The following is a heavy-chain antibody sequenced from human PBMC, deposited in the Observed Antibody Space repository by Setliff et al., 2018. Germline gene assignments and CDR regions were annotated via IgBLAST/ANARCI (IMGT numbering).Heavy chain of an antibody. CDR3: ARHRDYGDYESYFDY. CDR1: GYSFSNFW. D-gene: IGHD4-17*01. J-gene: IGHJ4*02. V-gene: IGHV5-51*01. Sequence: GESLKISCQGSGYSFSNFWIGWVRQLPGKGLEWVGIIYPGDSHTRYSPSFQGQVTISADKSISTAYLQWSSLKASDTAMYYCARHRDYGDYESYFDYWGQGTLVTVSS. CDR2: IYPGDSHT.